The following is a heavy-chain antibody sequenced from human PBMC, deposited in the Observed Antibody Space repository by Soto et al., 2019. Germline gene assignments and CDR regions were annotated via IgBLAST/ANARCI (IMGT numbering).Heavy chain of an antibody. CDR1: GGSISSGGYY. CDR3: AREGIQLWAYYFDY. D-gene: IGHD5-18*01. V-gene: IGHV4-31*03. CDR2: IYYSGST. J-gene: IGHJ4*02. Sequence: PSETLSLTCTVSGGSISSGGYYWSWIRQHPGKSLEWIGYIYYSGSTYYNPSLKSRVTISVDTSKNQFSLKLSSVTAADTAVYYCAREGIQLWAYYFDYWGQGTLVTVSS.